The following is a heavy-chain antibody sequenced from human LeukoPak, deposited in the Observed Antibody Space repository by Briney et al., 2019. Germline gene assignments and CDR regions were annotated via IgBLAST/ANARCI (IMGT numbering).Heavy chain of an antibody. CDR2: INTNTGNP. Sequence: GASVTVSCKASGYTFTSYTMNWVRQAPGQGLEWMGWINTNTGNPTYAQGFTGRFVFSLDTSVSTAYLQISSLEAEDSAVYYCARDDESSGSLMPHDYWGQGTLVTVSS. D-gene: IGHD3-22*01. V-gene: IGHV7-4-1*02. J-gene: IGHJ4*02. CDR1: GYTFTSYT. CDR3: ARDDESSGSLMPHDY.